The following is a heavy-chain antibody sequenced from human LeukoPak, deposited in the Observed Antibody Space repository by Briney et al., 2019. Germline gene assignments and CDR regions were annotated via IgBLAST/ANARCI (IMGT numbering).Heavy chain of an antibody. CDR2: IIPIFGTA. Sequence: SVNVSCKASGGTFSSYAISWVRQAPGQGLEWMGGIIPIFGTANYAQKFQGRVTITTDESTSTAYMELSSLRSEDTAVYYCARSLHYYDSSGSDLWGRGTLVTVSS. D-gene: IGHD3-22*01. J-gene: IGHJ2*01. CDR1: GGTFSSYA. V-gene: IGHV1-69*05. CDR3: ARSLHYYDSSGSDL.